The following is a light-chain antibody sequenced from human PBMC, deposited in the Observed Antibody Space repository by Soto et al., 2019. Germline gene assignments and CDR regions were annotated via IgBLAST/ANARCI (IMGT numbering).Light chain of an antibody. CDR2: KAS. CDR1: QSISSW. V-gene: IGKV1-5*03. J-gene: IGKJ1*01. CDR3: QQYNDNWT. Sequence: IPMTPPPSPPSSSLGDKSTITFPASQSISSWLAWYQQKPGQAPKLLIYKASTLQSGVPSRFSGSGSGTEFTLAISSLQPDDSATYYCQQYNDNWTFGQGTKVDIK.